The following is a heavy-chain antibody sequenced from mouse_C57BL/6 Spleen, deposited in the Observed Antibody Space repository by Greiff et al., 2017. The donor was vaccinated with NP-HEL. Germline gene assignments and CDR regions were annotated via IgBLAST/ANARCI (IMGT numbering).Heavy chain of an antibody. CDR3: ARQQEGDYFDY. CDR1: GYTFTDYY. Sequence: VQLQQSGPELVKPGASVKISCKASGYTFTDYYMNWVKQSHGKSLEWIGDINPNNGGTSYNQKFKGKATLTVDKSSSTAYMELRSLTSEDSAVYYCARQQEGDYFDYWGQGTTLTVSS. J-gene: IGHJ2*01. CDR2: INPNNGGT. V-gene: IGHV1-26*01.